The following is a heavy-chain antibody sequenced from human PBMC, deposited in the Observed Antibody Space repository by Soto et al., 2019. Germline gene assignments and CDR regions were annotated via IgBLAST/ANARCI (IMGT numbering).Heavy chain of an antibody. J-gene: IGHJ5*02. D-gene: IGHD1-1*01. CDR1: GGTFSSYT. V-gene: IGHV1-69*02. CDR3: AINLAATGTKINNWYDP. Sequence: QVRLLQSGAAVKKPGSSVKVSCKASGGTFSSYTISWVRQAPGQGREGMGRIVPILGIANYAQKFHGRVTITADKSTSTAYMELSRLRSEDTAGYYCAINLAATGTKINNWYDPWGQGTLVTGSS. CDR2: IVPILGIA.